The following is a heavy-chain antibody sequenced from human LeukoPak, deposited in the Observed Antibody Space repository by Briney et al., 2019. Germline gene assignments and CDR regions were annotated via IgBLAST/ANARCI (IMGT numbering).Heavy chain of an antibody. V-gene: IGHV1-69*13. CDR1: GYTFINNW. CDR2: IIPIFGTA. D-gene: IGHD3-10*01. J-gene: IGHJ4*02. CDR3: ARGVAYGSGSS. Sequence: GASVKVSCKASGYTFINNWMHWVRQAPGQGLEWMGGIIPIFGTANYAQKFQGRVTITADESTSTAYMELSSLRSEDTAVYYCARGVAYGSGSSWGQGTLVTVSS.